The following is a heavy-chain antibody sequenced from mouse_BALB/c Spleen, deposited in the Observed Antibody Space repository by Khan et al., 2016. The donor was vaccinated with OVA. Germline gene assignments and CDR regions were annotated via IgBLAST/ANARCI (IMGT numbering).Heavy chain of an antibody. D-gene: IGHD2-14*01. CDR1: GYSITSDYA. CDR2: IPYSGST. CDR3: AMERTY. Sequence: EVQLQESGPGLVKPSQSLSLTCTVTGYSITSDYAWYLIRQFPGNKLEWMGYIPYSGSTSYNPSLKSRISVTRDTSKNQFFLQLNSVTTEEKARYYCAMERTYGGQGTRVNVSA. V-gene: IGHV3-2*02. J-gene: IGHJ3*01.